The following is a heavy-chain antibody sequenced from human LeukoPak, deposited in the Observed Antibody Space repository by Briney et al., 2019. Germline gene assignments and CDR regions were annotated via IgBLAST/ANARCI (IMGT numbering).Heavy chain of an antibody. V-gene: IGHV4-39*07. CDR2: INHSGST. Sequence: PSETLSLTCTVSSGSISSSSYYWSWLRQPPGKGLEWIGEINHSGSTNYNPSLKSRVTISVDTSKNQFSLKLSSVTAADTAVYYCARGLRGYSYGAGPVDYWGQGTLVTVSS. CDR1: SGSISSSSYY. J-gene: IGHJ4*02. CDR3: ARGLRGYSYGAGPVDY. D-gene: IGHD5-18*01.